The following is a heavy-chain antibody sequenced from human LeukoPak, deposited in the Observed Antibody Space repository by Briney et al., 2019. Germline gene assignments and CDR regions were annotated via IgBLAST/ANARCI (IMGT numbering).Heavy chain of an antibody. CDR1: GGSISNYY. CDR2: VYSSGST. Sequence: PSEALSLTCTVSGGSISNYYWSWIRQPPGKGLEWIGYVYSSGSTNYNSSLKSRVTISVDTSKNQFSLNLNSVTAADTAVYYCARGTGCSTTSCYGTHLHHWGQGTLVTVSS. CDR3: ARGTGCSTTSCYGTHLHH. D-gene: IGHD2-2*01. V-gene: IGHV4-59*01. J-gene: IGHJ1*01.